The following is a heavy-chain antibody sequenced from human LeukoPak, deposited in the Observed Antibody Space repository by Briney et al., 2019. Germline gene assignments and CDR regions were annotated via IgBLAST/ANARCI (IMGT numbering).Heavy chain of an antibody. CDR1: Y. J-gene: IGHJ4*02. Sequence: YWSWXXXPPGKGLEWIGEINHSGSTNYNPSLKSRVTISVDTSKNQFSLKLSSVTAADTAVYYCASRRGWGQGTLVTVSS. V-gene: IGHV4-34*01. CDR2: INHSGST. CDR3: ASRRG. D-gene: IGHD1-14*01.